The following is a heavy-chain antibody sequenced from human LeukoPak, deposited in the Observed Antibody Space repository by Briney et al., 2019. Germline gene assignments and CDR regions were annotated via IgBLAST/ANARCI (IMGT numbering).Heavy chain of an antibody. CDR2: ISSSSSYI. D-gene: IGHD6-13*01. CDR3: GGGRQQRGFDY. CDR1: GFPFTKYG. V-gene: IGHV3-21*01. Sequence: GGSLRLSCAASGFPFTKYGMHWVRQAPGKGLEWVSSISSSSSYIYYADSVKGRFTISRDNAKNSLYLQMNSLRAEDTAAYYWGGGRQQRGFDYWGQGTLVTVSS. J-gene: IGHJ4*02.